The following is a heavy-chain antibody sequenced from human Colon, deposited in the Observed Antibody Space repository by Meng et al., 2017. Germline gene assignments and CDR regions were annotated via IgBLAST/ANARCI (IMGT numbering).Heavy chain of an antibody. CDR1: GFTFNDYA. CDR3: AKDGSGEDLLSNFHH. Sequence: SLKIPCAASGFTFNDYAMHWVRQAPGKGREWVSGISWNSGRIAYADYVKGRFPSARDNDKNSLYMQMNSLRVEDTAIYYSAKDGSGEDLLSNFHHWGQGTLVTVSS. J-gene: IGHJ4*02. D-gene: IGHD3-3*01. CDR2: ISWNSGRI. V-gene: IGHV3-9*01.